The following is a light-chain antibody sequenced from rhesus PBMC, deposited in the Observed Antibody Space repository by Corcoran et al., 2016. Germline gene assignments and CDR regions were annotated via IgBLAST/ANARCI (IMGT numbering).Light chain of an antibody. CDR2: EAS. CDR3: QHYYSTPFT. V-gene: IGKV1-25*01. CDR1: QGMTND. J-gene: IGKJ3*01. Sequence: DIQMTQSPSSLSASVGDRVTITGRASQGMTNDLAWDQQKPGETPKLLNDEASSLQSGIPSRFSGSGAGTDFTLTISSLQSEDFATYFCQHYYSTPFTFGSGTKLDIK.